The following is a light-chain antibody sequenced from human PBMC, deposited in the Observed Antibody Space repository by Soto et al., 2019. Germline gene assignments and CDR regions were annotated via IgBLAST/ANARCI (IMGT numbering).Light chain of an antibody. V-gene: IGLV2-14*01. J-gene: IGLJ1*01. CDR1: SSDIGGHNY. Sequence: QSVLTQPASVSGSPGQSITVSCTGTSSDIGGHNYVSWYQQHPGKVPKLIIYEVSNRPSGVSNRFSGSKSGNTASLTVSGLQAEDEAHYFCTSYKRGGLYVFGSGTKLTVL. CDR2: EVS. CDR3: TSYKRGGLYV.